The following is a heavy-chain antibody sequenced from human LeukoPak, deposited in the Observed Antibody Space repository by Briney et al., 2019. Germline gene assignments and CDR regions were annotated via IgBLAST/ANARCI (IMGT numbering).Heavy chain of an antibody. CDR2: IHDSGST. V-gene: IGHV4-39*01. CDR1: GGSLSDRSYY. J-gene: IGHJ5*02. CDR3: ARHSGPGTVDP. D-gene: IGHD1-26*01. Sequence: SGTLSLTCTVSGGSLSDRSYYWAWIRQPPGKGLEWIGSIHDSGSTHYNPSLKSRVTISIDTSKNQISLKLSSVTAADTAVYYCARHSGPGTVDPWGQGTLVTVSS.